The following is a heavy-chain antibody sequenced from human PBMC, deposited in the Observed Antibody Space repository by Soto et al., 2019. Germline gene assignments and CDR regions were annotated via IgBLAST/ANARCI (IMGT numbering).Heavy chain of an antibody. Sequence: ASVKVSGKVSGYTLTELSMHWVRQAPGKGLEWMGGFDPEDGETIYAQKFQGRVTMTEDTSTDTAYMELSSLRSEDTAVYYCATPYYDKMGSFDYWGQGTLVTVSS. CDR1: GYTLTELS. V-gene: IGHV1-24*01. CDR2: FDPEDGET. D-gene: IGHD3-22*01. J-gene: IGHJ4*02. CDR3: ATPYYDKMGSFDY.